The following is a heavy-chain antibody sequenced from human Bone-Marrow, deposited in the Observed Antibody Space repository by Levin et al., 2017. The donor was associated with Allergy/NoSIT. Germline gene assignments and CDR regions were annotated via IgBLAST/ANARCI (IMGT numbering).Heavy chain of an antibody. Sequence: SQTLSLTCAISGDRVSRTTSAWNWIRQSPSRGLEWLGRTYYRSKWFYDYGISVKTRITINPDTSKNQFSLQLNSVIPEDTAVYYCARGTGSYDYWGQGTLVTVSS. V-gene: IGHV6-1*01. J-gene: IGHJ4*02. CDR1: GDRVSRTTSA. CDR2: TYYRSKWFY. D-gene: IGHD3/OR15-3a*01. CDR3: ARGTGSYDY.